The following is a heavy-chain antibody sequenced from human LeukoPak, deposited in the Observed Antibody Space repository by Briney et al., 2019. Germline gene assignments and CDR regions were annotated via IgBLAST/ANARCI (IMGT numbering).Heavy chain of an antibody. CDR1: GFTFSSYS. V-gene: IGHV3-21*01. J-gene: IGHJ6*03. D-gene: IGHD2-21*01. CDR2: ISSSSSYI. Sequence: GGPLRLSCAASGFTFSSYSMNWVRQAPGKGLEWVPSISSSSSYIYYADSVKGRFTISRDNAKNSLYLQMNSLRAEDTAVYYCARDESDGYYYYMDVWGKGTTVTVSS. CDR3: ARDESDGYYYYMDV.